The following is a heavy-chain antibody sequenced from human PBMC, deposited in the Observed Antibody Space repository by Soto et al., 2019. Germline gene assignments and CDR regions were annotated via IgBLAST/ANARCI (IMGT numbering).Heavy chain of an antibody. D-gene: IGHD4-4*01. J-gene: IGHJ4*02. CDR2: MNEDGSER. V-gene: IGHV3-7*03. CDR1: GFSFSSAW. CDR3: ARDRAYSRFDY. Sequence: EVQLVESGGGLVQPGGSLILSCAVSGFSFSSAWMTWIRQAPGKGLERVAIMNEDGSERYYVDSVKGRFTISRDNAKNALFLQMNSLIVEDTAVYFCARDRAYSRFDYWGQGSLVTVSS.